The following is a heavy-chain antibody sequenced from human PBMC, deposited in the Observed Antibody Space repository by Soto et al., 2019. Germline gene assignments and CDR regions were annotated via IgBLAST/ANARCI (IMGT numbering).Heavy chain of an antibody. CDR2: ISGSGGST. D-gene: IGHD3-22*01. V-gene: IGHV3-23*01. CDR3: AKDPGYYYDSSGYP. Sequence: PGGSLRLSCAASGFTFSSYAMSWVRQAPGKGLEWVSAISGSGGSTYYADSVKGRFTISRDNSKNTLYLQMNSLRAEDTAVYYCAKDPGYYYDSSGYPWGQGTLVTVSS. J-gene: IGHJ5*02. CDR1: GFTFSSYA.